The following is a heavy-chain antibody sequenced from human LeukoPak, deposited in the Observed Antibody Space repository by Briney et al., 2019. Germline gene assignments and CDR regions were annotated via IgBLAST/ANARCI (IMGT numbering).Heavy chain of an antibody. V-gene: IGHV3-9*01. CDR3: VKEDHVSGTYFGPLHY. D-gene: IGHD1-26*01. J-gene: IGHJ4*02. CDR1: GFTFDDYA. CDR2: ISWNSGSI. Sequence: PGGSLRLSCAASGFTFDDYAMHWVRQAPGKGLEWVSGISWNSGSIGYADSVKGRFTISRENAKNSLYLQINNLEVADTAVYYCVKEDHVSGTYFGPLHYWGLGTLVTVSS.